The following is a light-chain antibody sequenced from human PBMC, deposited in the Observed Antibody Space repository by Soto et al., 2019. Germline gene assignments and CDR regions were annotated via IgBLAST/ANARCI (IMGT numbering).Light chain of an antibody. J-gene: IGKJ2*01. Sequence: EIVLTQSPGTLSLSPGERATLSCRASQSVSSSYLAWYQQKPVQAPRLLIYAASSRATGIPDRFSGSGSGTDFTLTISRLEPEDFAVYYCQQYGSSPTFGQGTKLEIK. CDR3: QQYGSSPT. CDR1: QSVSSSY. V-gene: IGKV3-20*01. CDR2: AAS.